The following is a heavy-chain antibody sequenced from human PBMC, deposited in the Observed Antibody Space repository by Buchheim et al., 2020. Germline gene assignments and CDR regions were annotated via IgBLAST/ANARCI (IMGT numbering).Heavy chain of an antibody. D-gene: IGHD2-2*01. CDR1: GYTFTGYY. V-gene: IGHV1-2*04. J-gene: IGHJ4*02. Sequence: QVQLVQSGAEVKKPGASVKVSCKASGYTFTGYYMHWVRQAPGQGLEWMGWINPNSGGTNYAQKFQGWVTMTRATSISTAYMELSRLRSDDTAVYYCARADAGIGYCSSTSCYGFDYWGQGTL. CDR3: ARADAGIGYCSSTSCYGFDY. CDR2: INPNSGGT.